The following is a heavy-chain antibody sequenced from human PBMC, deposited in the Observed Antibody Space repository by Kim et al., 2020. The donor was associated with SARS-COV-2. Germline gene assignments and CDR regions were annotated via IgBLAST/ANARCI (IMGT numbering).Heavy chain of an antibody. D-gene: IGHD3-10*01. Sequence: GGSLRLSCAASGFTFSSYSMNWVRQAPGKGLEWVSYISSSSSTIYYADSVQGRFTISRDNAKNLLNLQMDFLRAEDTAVYYCARVEMVRGVIPFWDSWGQGTLVTVSS. CDR3: ARVEMVRGVIPFWDS. CDR2: ISSSSSTI. CDR1: GFTFSSYS. V-gene: IGHV3-48*04. J-gene: IGHJ4*02.